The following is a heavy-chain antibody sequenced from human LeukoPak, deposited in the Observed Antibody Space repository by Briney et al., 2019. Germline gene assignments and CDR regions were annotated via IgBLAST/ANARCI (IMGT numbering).Heavy chain of an antibody. CDR1: GFTFSSYA. Sequence: GGSLRLSCAASGFTFSSYAMSWVRQAPGKGLEWVSSISSSSTYIYYADSVKGRFTISRDNAKNSLYLQMNSLRAEDTAVYYCARDSSSPYWYFNLWGRGTLVTVSS. CDR2: ISSSSTYI. J-gene: IGHJ2*01. CDR3: ARDSSSPYWYFNL. V-gene: IGHV3-21*01. D-gene: IGHD6-6*01.